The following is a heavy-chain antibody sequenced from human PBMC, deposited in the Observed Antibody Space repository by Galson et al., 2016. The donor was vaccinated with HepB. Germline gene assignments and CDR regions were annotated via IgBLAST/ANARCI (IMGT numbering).Heavy chain of an antibody. Sequence: SLRLSCAASGFTVRTNYMNWVRQAPGTGLEWVSVIYSGGSTYFAETVQGRFTISRDNSKNTLYLQMSSLRAEDTATYYWVRGGYNSGPNTFYYYYMDVWGKGTTVIVSS. CDR3: VRGGYNSGPNTFYYYYMDV. CDR2: IYSGGST. CDR1: GFTVRTNY. J-gene: IGHJ6*03. V-gene: IGHV3-53*03. D-gene: IGHD5-12*01.